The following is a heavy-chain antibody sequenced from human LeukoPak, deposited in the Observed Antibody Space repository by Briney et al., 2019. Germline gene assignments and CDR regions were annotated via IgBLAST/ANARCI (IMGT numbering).Heavy chain of an antibody. Sequence: GGSLRLSCVASGCTFSSYCMHWVRQAPGKGLEWVAVISNDGSNKYYADSVKGRFTTSRADSENKLYLQLNSLIVEERAVYYCAKGRGAFDIWGQGKMVTVSS. V-gene: IGHV3-30*18. D-gene: IGHD3-10*01. CDR1: GCTFSSYC. J-gene: IGHJ3*02. CDR3: AKGRGAFDI. CDR2: ISNDGSNK.